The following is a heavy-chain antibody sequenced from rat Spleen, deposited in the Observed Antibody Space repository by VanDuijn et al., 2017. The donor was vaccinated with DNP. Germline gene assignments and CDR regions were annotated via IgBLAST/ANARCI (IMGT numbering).Heavy chain of an antibody. V-gene: IGHV5-22*01. Sequence: EVQLVESGGGLVQPGRSLKLSCAGSGFTFSDYYMAWIRQAPTKGLEWVAYIRYDGGTTKYGDSVKGRFTISRDNAKNTLYLQMNSLRSEDMATYYCVRWNSGHFDYWGQGVMVPVSS. CDR3: VRWNSGHFDY. J-gene: IGHJ2*01. D-gene: IGHD4-3*01. CDR2: IRYDGGTT. CDR1: GFTFSDYY.